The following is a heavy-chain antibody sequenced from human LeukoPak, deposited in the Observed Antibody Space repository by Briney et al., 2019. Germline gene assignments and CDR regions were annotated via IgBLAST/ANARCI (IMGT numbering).Heavy chain of an antibody. CDR2: ISSSSNYI. J-gene: IGHJ4*02. CDR3: ARDGPTYCGGDCYFDY. CDR1: GFTFSSYS. D-gene: IGHD2-21*02. V-gene: IGHV3-21*01. Sequence: GGSLRLSCAASGFTFSSYSMNWVRQAPGKGLEWVSSISSSSNYIYYADSVKGRFTISRDNAKNSLYLQMNSLRAEDTAVYYCARDGPTYCGGDCYFDYWGQGTLVTVSS.